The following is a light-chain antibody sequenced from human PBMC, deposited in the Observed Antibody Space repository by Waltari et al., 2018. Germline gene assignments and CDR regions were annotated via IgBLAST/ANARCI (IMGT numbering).Light chain of an antibody. V-gene: IGLV2-23*02. CDR1: SSDVGNYKR. J-gene: IGLJ2*01. CDR3: SSYAGSSKGV. CDR2: AVS. Sequence: QSALTQPASVSGSPGKSITISCTGTSSDVGNYKRVSWYQQHPGKAPKLMIYAVSKRPSGVSYRFSGSKSGDMASLTISGLQPEDEAEYFCSSYAGSSKGVFGGGTKVTVL.